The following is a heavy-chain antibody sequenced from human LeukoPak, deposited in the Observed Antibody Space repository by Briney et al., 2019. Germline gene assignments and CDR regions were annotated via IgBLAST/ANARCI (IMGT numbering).Heavy chain of an antibody. Sequence: SETLSLTCTVSGVSISSYYWSWIRQPPGKGLEWIGYIYYSGRTNYNPSLKSRVTISVVTSKNQFSLKLSSVIAADTAVYYCARLSDTVGYSSGWGYFDYWGQGTLVTVHS. V-gene: IGHV4-59*01. CDR1: GVSISSYY. CDR3: ARLSDTVGYSSGWGYFDY. D-gene: IGHD6-19*01. CDR2: IYYSGRT. J-gene: IGHJ4*02.